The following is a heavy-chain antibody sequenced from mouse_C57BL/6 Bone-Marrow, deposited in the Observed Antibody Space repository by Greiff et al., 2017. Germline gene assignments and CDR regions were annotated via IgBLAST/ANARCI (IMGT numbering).Heavy chain of an antibody. CDR2: IDPGDGDT. CDR3: ARAGTTVVACFPHGYFDV. V-gene: IGHV14-2*01. Sequence: LVESGAELVKPGASVKLSCTASGFNIKDYYMHWVKQRTEQGLEWIGRIDPGDGDTKYAPKFQGKATIPADTSSNTASLQLSSLTSEVTAVYYCARAGTTVVACFPHGYFDVWGTGTTVTVSS. D-gene: IGHD1-1*01. CDR1: GFNIKDYY. J-gene: IGHJ1*03.